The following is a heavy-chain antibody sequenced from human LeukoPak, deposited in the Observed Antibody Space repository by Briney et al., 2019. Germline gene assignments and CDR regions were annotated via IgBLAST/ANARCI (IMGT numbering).Heavy chain of an antibody. Sequence: SETLSLTCTVSGGSVSSGSYYWSWIRQPPGKGPEWIGYIYYSGSTNYNPSLKSRVTISVDTSKNQFSLKLSSVTAADTAVYYCARGCSAGTPHNWFDPWGQGTLVTVSS. D-gene: IGHD6-13*01. CDR1: GGSVSSGSYY. CDR3: ARGCSAGTPHNWFDP. CDR2: IYYSGST. V-gene: IGHV4-61*01. J-gene: IGHJ5*02.